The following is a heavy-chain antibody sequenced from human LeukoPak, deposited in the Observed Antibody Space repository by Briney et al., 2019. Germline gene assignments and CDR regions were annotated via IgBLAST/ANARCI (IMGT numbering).Heavy chain of an antibody. J-gene: IGHJ4*02. CDR2: IYHSGST. CDR3: ARQDYGDYYHFDY. Sequence: PSETLSLTCAASGGSISSSNWWSWVRQPPGKGLEWIGEIYHSGSTNYNPSLKSRVTISVDKSKNQFSLKLSSVTAADTAVYYCARQDYGDYYHFDYWGQGTLVTVSS. D-gene: IGHD4-17*01. CDR1: GGSISSSNW. V-gene: IGHV4-4*02.